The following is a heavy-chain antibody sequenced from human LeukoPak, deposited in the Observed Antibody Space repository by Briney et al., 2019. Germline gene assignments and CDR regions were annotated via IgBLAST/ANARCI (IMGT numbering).Heavy chain of an antibody. CDR2: ISAYNGNT. V-gene: IGHV1-18*01. J-gene: IGHJ6*02. Sequence: ASVKVSCKASGYTFTRFGIRWVRQAPGQGLEWMGWISAYNGNTNYAQKLQGRVTMTTDTSTSTAYMELRSLRSDETAVYYCARDLGIRGGVVTSSYYYYYYGMDVWGQGTKVTVSS. D-gene: IGHD3-3*01. CDR1: GYTFTRFG. CDR3: ARDLGIRGGVVTSSYYYYYYGMDV.